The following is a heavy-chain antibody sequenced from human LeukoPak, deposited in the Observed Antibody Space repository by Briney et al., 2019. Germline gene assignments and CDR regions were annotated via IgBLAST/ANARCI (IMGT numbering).Heavy chain of an antibody. Sequence: GGSLRLSCAASGFTFSNYGMHWVRQAPGKGLEWVAFIRYDVTTKYYADSVKGRFTISRDNSQHTLFLHMDSLTTEDSAIYYCARDVRILDGFDLWGQGTVVTVSS. CDR1: GFTFSNYG. CDR2: IRYDVTTK. J-gene: IGHJ3*01. D-gene: IGHD2-15*01. V-gene: IGHV3-30*02. CDR3: ARDVRILDGFDL.